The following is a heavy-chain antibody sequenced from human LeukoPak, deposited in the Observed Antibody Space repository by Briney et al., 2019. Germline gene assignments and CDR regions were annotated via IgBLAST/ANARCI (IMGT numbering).Heavy chain of an antibody. J-gene: IGHJ4*02. Sequence: GGSLRLSCAASGFTFSSYGMSWVRQAPGKGLEWVSAISGSGGSTYYADSVKGRFTISRDNSKNTLYLQMNSLRAEDTAVYYCAKHYYDSSGYPYWGQGTLVTVSS. V-gene: IGHV3-23*01. CDR1: GFTFSSYG. CDR2: ISGSGGST. D-gene: IGHD3-22*01. CDR3: AKHYYDSSGYPY.